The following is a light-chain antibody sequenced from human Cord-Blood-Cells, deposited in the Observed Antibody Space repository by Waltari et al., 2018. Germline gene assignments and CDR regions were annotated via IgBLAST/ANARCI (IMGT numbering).Light chain of an antibody. CDR1: QSVLFSSNNNNY. Sequence: EIVMTQSPEPLAVALGARATINCKYTQSVLFSSNNNNYLAWYQQKPGQPPQLLISWASTRESGVPDRFSGSGSGTDFTLTISSLQAEDVAVYYCQQYYSTPYTFGQGTKLEIK. V-gene: IGKV4-1*01. CDR2: WAS. CDR3: QQYYSTPYT. J-gene: IGKJ2*01.